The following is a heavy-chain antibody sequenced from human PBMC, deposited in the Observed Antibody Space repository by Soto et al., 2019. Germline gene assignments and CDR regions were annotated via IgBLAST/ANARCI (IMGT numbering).Heavy chain of an antibody. D-gene: IGHD4-17*01. CDR2: IYYSGST. V-gene: IGHV4-31*03. J-gene: IGHJ4*02. CDR1: GGSVSSGDYY. Sequence: SETLSLTCSVSGGSVSSGDYYWSWIRQHPGKGLEWIGYIYYSGSTYYNPSLKSRVTISVDTSKNQFSLKLGSVTAADTAVYYCARAPSYGGNSEEFDYWGQGTLVTVSS. CDR3: ARAPSYGGNSEEFDY.